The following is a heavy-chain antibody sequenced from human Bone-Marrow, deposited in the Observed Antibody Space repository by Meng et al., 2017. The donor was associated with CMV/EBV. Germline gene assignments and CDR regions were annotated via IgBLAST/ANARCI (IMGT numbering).Heavy chain of an antibody. D-gene: IGHD3-3*01. CDR1: GGSFSGYY. CDR3: ARGGSITIFGVAARTGWFAP. Sequence: SETLSLTCAVYGGSFSGYYWSWIRQPPGKGLEWIGEINHSGSTNYNPSLKSRVTISVDTSKNQFSLKLSSVTAADTAVYYCARGGSITIFGVAARTGWFAPWGQGTLVTVAS. V-gene: IGHV4-34*01. J-gene: IGHJ5*02. CDR2: INHSGST.